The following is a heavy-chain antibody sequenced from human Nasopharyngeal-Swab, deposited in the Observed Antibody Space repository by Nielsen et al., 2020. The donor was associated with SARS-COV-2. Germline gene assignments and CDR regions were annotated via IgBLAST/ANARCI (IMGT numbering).Heavy chain of an antibody. D-gene: IGHD5-24*01. J-gene: IGHJ4*02. CDR2: IIPIFGTA. V-gene: IGHV1-69*01. CDR3: AREMATRNFGY. Sequence: WVRQAPGQGLEWMGGIIPIFGTANYAQKFQGRVTITADESTSTAYMELSSLRPEDTAVYYCAREMATRNFGYWGQGTLVTVSS.